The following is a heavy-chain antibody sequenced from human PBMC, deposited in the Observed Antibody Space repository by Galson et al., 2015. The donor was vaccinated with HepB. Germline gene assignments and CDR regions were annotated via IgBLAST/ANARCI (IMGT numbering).Heavy chain of an antibody. CDR1: GGTFSSYA. Sequence: SVKVSCKASGGTFSSYAISWVRQAPGQGLEWMGGIIPIFGTANYAQKFQGRVTITADESTSTAYMELSSLRSEDTAVYYCARGDCTNGVCYPYYYYYYGMDVWGQGTTVTVSS. CDR3: ARGDCTNGVCYPYYYYYYGMDV. D-gene: IGHD2-8*01. V-gene: IGHV1-69*13. J-gene: IGHJ6*02. CDR2: IIPIFGTA.